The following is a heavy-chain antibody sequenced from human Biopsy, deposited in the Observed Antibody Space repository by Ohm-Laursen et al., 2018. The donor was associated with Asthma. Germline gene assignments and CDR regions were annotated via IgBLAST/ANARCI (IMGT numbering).Heavy chain of an antibody. V-gene: IGHV3-30*18. CDR1: GFTFSNYG. CDR2: ISFDGSNK. J-gene: IGHJ4*02. CDR3: AKDVFPGWELRRGPDY. D-gene: IGHD1-26*01. Sequence: LSLTCAVSGFTFSNYGMHWVRQAPGKGLDWVAVISFDGSNKNYTDSVKGRFTISRDNSRNTLHLQMNSLRAEDTAVYYCAKDVFPGWELRRGPDYWGQGTLVTVSS.